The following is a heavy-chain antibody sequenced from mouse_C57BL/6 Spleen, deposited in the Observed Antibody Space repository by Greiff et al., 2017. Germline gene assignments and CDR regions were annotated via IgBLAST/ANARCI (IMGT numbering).Heavy chain of an antibody. CDR3: AGGGGLRRGYFDV. J-gene: IGHJ1*03. D-gene: IGHD2-4*01. CDR2: INPNNGGT. Sequence: VQLQQSGPELVKPGASVKIPCKASGYTFTDYNMDWVKQSHGKSLEWIGDINPNNGGTIYNQKFKGKATLTVDKSSSTAYMELRSLTSEDAAVYYCAGGGGLRRGYFDVWGTGTTVTVSS. V-gene: IGHV1-18*01. CDR1: GYTFTDYN.